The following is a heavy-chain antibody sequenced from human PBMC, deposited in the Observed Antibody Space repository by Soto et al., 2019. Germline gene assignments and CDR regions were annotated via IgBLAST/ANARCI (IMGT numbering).Heavy chain of an antibody. CDR1: GFTFTNYA. D-gene: IGHD5-12*01. CDR3: ARAGPLNSIVATITDWFDS. Sequence: QVQLVQSGAEVKKPGASVKVSCKASGFTFTNYAIHWVRQAPGQRLEWMGWINTANGNTKYSQKFQDRVTITRDTSATTAYMDLSSLRSEDTATYYCARAGPLNSIVATITDWFDSWGQGTLVIVSS. J-gene: IGHJ5*01. V-gene: IGHV1-3*04. CDR2: INTANGNT.